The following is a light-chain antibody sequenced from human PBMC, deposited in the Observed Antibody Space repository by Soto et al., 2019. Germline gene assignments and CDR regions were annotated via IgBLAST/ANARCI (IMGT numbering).Light chain of an antibody. Sequence: EIVLTQSPATLSLSPGERATLSCRASQSVSSYLAWYQQKPGQAPRLLIYDASNRATGIPARFSGSGSGTDFTLTISSLEPEDFADYFCQQRSNWHLTFGGGTKVEIK. CDR3: QQRSNWHLT. J-gene: IGKJ4*01. V-gene: IGKV3-11*01. CDR2: DAS. CDR1: QSVSSY.